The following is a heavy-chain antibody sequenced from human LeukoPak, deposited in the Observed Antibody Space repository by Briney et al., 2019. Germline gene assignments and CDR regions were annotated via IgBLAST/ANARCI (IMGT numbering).Heavy chain of an antibody. CDR3: ASSRYCSGGSCPFDY. J-gene: IGHJ4*02. CDR1: GGSFSGYY. CDR2: INHSGST. V-gene: IGHV4-34*01. Sequence: SETLSLTCAVHGGSFSGYYWSWIRQPPGKGLEWIGEINHSGSTNYNPYLKSRVTISVDTSKNQFSLKLSSVTAADTAVYYCASSRYCSGGSCPFDYWGQGTLVTVSS. D-gene: IGHD2-15*01.